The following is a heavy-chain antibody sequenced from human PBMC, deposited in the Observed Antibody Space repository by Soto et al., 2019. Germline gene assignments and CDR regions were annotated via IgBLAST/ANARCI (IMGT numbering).Heavy chain of an antibody. CDR1: GYTFTSYG. J-gene: IGHJ4*02. D-gene: IGHD3-3*01. V-gene: IGHV1-18*01. Sequence: ASVKVSCKAAGYTFTSYGISWVRQAPGQGLEWMGWISAYNGNTNYAQKLQGRGTMTTDTSTSTAYMELRSLRSDDTAVYYCARASIFGVVTRYYFDYWGQGTLVTVSS. CDR3: ARASIFGVVTRYYFDY. CDR2: ISAYNGNT.